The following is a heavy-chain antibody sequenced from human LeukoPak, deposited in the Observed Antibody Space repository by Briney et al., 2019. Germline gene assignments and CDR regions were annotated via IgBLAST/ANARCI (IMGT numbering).Heavy chain of an antibody. CDR2: IYYSGST. J-gene: IGHJ1*01. D-gene: IGHD6-13*01. CDR3: ARGTYSSSWYFQH. Sequence: SETLSLTCTVSGGSISSGSYYWSWIRQPAGKGLEWIGYIYYSGSTNYNPSLKSRVTISVDTSKNQFSLKLSSVTTADTAVYYCARGTYSSSWYFQHWGQGTLVTVSS. V-gene: IGHV4-61*10. CDR1: GGSISSGSYY.